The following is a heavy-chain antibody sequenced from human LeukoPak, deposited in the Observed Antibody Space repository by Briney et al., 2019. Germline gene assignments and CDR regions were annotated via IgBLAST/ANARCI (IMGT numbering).Heavy chain of an antibody. CDR2: IVRSSGFI. J-gene: IGHJ4*02. CDR1: GFTFSSYW. CDR3: ARDILPGYIGEGLDY. Sequence: GGSLRLSCAASGFTFSSYWMSWVRQAPGKGLEWVSSIVRSSGFIYYADSVRGRFTISRDNAKNSLYLHMSSLRAEDTAVYYCARDILPGYIGEGLDYWGQGTLVTVSS. V-gene: IGHV3-21*01. D-gene: IGHD3-9*01.